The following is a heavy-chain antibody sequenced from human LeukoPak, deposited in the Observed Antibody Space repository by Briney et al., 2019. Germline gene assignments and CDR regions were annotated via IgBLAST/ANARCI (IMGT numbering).Heavy chain of an antibody. J-gene: IGHJ4*02. CDR2: IYTSGTT. V-gene: IGHV4-4*09. CDR1: GASISSYT. CDR3: ARLRELYGDNYFDY. Sequence: SETLSLTCTVSGASISSYTWSWVRWVRQPPGEGLKWLGYIYTSGTTKYNPSLNGRGTISRDTSKNQFSLTLSSVTAADTAIYYCARLRELYGDNYFDYWGQGTLVTVSS. D-gene: IGHD4-17*01.